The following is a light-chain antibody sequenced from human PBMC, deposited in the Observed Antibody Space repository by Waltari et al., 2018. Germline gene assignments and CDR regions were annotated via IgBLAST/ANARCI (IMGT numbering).Light chain of an antibody. CDR2: YDR. V-gene: IGLV3-21*01. CDR1: NIGTYS. CDR3: FSYAGSYTFRV. J-gene: IGLJ2*01. Sequence: SYVVTQPPSVSVAPGETATITCGGDNIGTYSVHWYQQKAGQAPVLVIFYDRDRPSGIPDRFSGSKSGNTASLTISGLQAGDEADYYCFSYAGSYTFRVFGGGTKLTVL.